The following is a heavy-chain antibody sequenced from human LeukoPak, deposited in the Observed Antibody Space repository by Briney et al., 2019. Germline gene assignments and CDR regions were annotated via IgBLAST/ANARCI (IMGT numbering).Heavy chain of an antibody. J-gene: IGHJ3*02. V-gene: IGHV1-46*01. CDR2: INPSGGAT. Sequence: GASVKVSCKASGYTFSYYYLHWVRQAPGQGLEWMGIINPSGGATNYAQKFQGRVTLTRDTSTGTAYMELSSLISEDTAVYYCARRRDEGFDIWGQGTLVTVSS. CDR3: ARRRDEGFDI. CDR1: GYTFSYYY.